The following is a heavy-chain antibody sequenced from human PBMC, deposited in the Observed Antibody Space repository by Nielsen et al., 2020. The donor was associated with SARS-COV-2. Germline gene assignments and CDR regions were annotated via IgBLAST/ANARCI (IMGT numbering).Heavy chain of an antibody. D-gene: IGHD6-6*01. V-gene: IGHV4-34*01. CDR2: INHSGST. CDR3: ARGGYSSSSGRRYYYYMDV. Sequence: WIRQPPGKGLEWIGEINHSGSTNYNPSLKSRVTISVDTSKNRFSLKLSSVTAADTAVYYCARGGYSSSSGRRYYYYMDVWGKGTTVTVSS. J-gene: IGHJ6*03.